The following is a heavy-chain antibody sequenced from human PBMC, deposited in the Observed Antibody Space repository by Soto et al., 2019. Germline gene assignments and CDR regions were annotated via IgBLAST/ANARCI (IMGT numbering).Heavy chain of an antibody. Sequence: LRLSCAASGFTVSSNYMTWVRQAPGKGLEWVSVIYSGDHTYYADSVKGRFTISRDTSNNTLYLQMNSLRAEDTAVYYCARDRNGLWFDPWGQGTLVTVSS. CDR2: IYSGDHT. D-gene: IGHD4-4*01. J-gene: IGHJ5*02. V-gene: IGHV3-66*01. CDR1: GFTVSSNY. CDR3: ARDRNGLWFDP.